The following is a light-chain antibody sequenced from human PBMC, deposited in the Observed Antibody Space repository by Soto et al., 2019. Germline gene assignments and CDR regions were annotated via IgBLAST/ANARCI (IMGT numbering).Light chain of an antibody. J-gene: IGKJ1*01. V-gene: IGKV1-5*03. CDR2: KAS. CDR1: QSISSW. CDR3: QQYNTYSPT. Sequence: DIQMTQSPSTLSASVGDRVTITCRASQSISSWLAWYQQKQGKAPKLLIYKASSIESGVPSRFSGSGSGTEFTLTISSLQPDDFAMYYCQQYNTYSPTFGQGTKVEIK.